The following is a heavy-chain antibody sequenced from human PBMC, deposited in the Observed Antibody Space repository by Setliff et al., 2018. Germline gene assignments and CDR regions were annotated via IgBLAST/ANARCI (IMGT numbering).Heavy chain of an antibody. D-gene: IGHD3-22*01. CDR2: IYSSGST. Sequence: SETLSLTCTVSGGSINSGDYYWSWIRQPPGKGLEWIGYIYSSGSTYYNPSLKSRVSISVDTSKNQFSLKLSSVTAADTAVYYCARESRYYYDNLGTLDYWGQGTLVTAPQ. J-gene: IGHJ4*02. CDR1: GGSINSGDYY. CDR3: ARESRYYYDNLGTLDY. V-gene: IGHV4-30-4*08.